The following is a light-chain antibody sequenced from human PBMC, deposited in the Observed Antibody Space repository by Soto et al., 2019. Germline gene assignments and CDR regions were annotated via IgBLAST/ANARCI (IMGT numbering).Light chain of an antibody. CDR2: RNN. CDR3: AAWDDSLKV. J-gene: IGLJ1*01. CDR1: SSNIGSNY. Sequence: QSALTQPPSASGTPGQRVTISCSGSSSNIGSNYVYWYQQLPGTAPKLLIYRNNQRPSGVPDRFSGSKSGTSASLAISGLRSEDEADYYSAAWDDSLKVFGTGTKVTV. V-gene: IGLV1-47*01.